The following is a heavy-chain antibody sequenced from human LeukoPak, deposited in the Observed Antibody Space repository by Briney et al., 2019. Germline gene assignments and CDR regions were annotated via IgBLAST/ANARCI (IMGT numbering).Heavy chain of an antibody. D-gene: IGHD1-26*01. CDR2: IYHSGST. CDR3: ARQKVGATGKDIDY. Sequence: KSSETLSLTCAVSGGSISSGGYSWSWIRQPPGKGLEWIGYIYHSGSTYYNPSLKSRVTISVDRSKNHFSLKLSSVTAADTAVYYCARQKVGATGKDIDYWGQGTLVTVSS. V-gene: IGHV4-30-2*02. J-gene: IGHJ4*02. CDR1: GGSISSGGYS.